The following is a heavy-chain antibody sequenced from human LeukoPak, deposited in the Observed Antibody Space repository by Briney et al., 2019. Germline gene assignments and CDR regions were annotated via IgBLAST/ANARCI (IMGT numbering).Heavy chain of an antibody. J-gene: IGHJ4*02. CDR2: ISSSGSTI. CDR3: ASLGSVLGYCSGGSCLVDY. D-gene: IGHD2-15*01. V-gene: IGHV3-48*03. Sequence: GGSLRLSCAASGFTFSSYEMNWVRQAPGKGLEWVSCISSSGSTIYYADSVKGRFTISRDNPKNSLYLQMNSLRAEDTAVYYCASLGSVLGYCSGGSCLVDYWGQGTLVTVSS. CDR1: GFTFSSYE.